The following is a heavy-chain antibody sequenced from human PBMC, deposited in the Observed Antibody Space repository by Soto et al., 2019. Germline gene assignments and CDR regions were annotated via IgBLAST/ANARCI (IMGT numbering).Heavy chain of an antibody. Sequence: EVQLVESGGGLVQPGGSLRLSCAASGFTFSSYWMHWVRQAPGKGLVWVSRINSDGSSTSYADSVKGRFTISRDNAKNTLYLQMNSLRAEDTAVYYWASLVPRAYYDILTGSTIPDYWGQGTLVTVSS. CDR2: INSDGSST. D-gene: IGHD3-9*01. CDR1: GFTFSSYW. CDR3: ASLVPRAYYDILTGSTIPDY. V-gene: IGHV3-74*01. J-gene: IGHJ4*02.